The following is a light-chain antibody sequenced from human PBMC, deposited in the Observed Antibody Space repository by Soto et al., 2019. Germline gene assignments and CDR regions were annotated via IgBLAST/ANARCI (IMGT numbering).Light chain of an antibody. CDR3: SSYTSSSTLDVV. CDR2: DVS. J-gene: IGLJ2*01. V-gene: IGLV2-14*01. CDR1: SSDVGGYNY. Sequence: QSALTQPASVSGSPGQSITISCTGTSSDVGGYNYVSWYQQHPGKAPKLMIYDVSNRPSGVSNRFSGSKSGNTASLTISGLQEEEEADYYCSSYTSSSTLDVVFGGGTKVTVL.